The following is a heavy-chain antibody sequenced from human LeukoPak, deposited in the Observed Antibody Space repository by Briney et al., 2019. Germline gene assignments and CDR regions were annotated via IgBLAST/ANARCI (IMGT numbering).Heavy chain of an antibody. J-gene: IGHJ5*02. Sequence: SVKVSCKASGGTFSSYAISWVRQAPGQGLEWMGGIIPIFGTANYAQKFQGRVTITTDESTSTAYMELSSLRSEDTAVYYCARGGPDYDFWSGTPLNWFDPWGQGTLVTVSS. CDR1: GGTFSSYA. D-gene: IGHD3-3*01. V-gene: IGHV1-69*05. CDR2: IIPIFGTA. CDR3: ARGGPDYDFWSGTPLNWFDP.